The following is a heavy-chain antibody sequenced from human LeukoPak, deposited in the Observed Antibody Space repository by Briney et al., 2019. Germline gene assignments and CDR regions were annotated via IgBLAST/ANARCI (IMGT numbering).Heavy chain of an antibody. D-gene: IGHD3-10*01. CDR3: ARWFGDPDPGDNYMDV. Sequence: TSETLSLTCTVSGGSMKSGIYYWSWIRQHPGKGLEWLGYIFYSGSTYYSPSLKSRISISVDTSKNQFSLRLTSVTAADTAVCYCARWFGDPDPGDNYMDVWGNGTTVTVSS. CDR1: GGSMKSGIYY. CDR2: IFYSGST. J-gene: IGHJ6*03. V-gene: IGHV4-31*03.